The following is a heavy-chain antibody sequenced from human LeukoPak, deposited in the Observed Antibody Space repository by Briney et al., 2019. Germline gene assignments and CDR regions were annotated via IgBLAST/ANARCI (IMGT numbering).Heavy chain of an antibody. CDR3: ARLRGYTSSRTHNYYYYYYMDV. CDR2: IYYSRST. D-gene: IGHD6-13*01. CDR1: GDPINSTNYY. Sequence: PSETLSLTCTVSGDPINSTNYYWAWIRQPPGKGLEWIANIYYSRSTHYNPSLKSRVTISVDTSKNQFSLNLSSVTAADTAVYYCARLRGYTSSRTHNYYYYYYMDVWGKGTTVTVSS. V-gene: IGHV4-39*01. J-gene: IGHJ6*03.